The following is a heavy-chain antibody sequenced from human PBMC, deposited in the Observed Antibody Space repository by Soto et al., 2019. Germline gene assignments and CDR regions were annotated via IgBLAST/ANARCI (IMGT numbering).Heavy chain of an antibody. V-gene: IGHV3-7*01. J-gene: IGHJ4*02. CDR1: GFTFSSYW. CDR2: IKEDGSDM. D-gene: IGHD3-3*01. Sequence: EVQLVESGGGLVQPGGSLRLSCAASGFTFSSYWMSWVRQAPGKGLEWVANIKEDGSDMYYVDSVKGRFTISRDNAKNSLYLQMNSLRAEDTAVYYCATEVWVYYDFWSGYSDYWGRGTLVTVSS. CDR3: ATEVWVYYDFWSGYSDY.